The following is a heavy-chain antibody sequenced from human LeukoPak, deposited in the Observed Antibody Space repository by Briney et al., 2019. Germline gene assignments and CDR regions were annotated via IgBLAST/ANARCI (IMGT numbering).Heavy chain of an antibody. V-gene: IGHV4-34*01. CDR2: INHSGST. Sequence: SETLSLTCAVYGGSFSGYYWSWIRQPPGKGLEWIGEINHSGSTNYNPSLMSRVTISVDTSKNQFSLKLSSVTAADTAVYYCARARSSSWLTYFDYWGQGTLVTVSS. CDR1: GGSFSGYY. D-gene: IGHD6-13*01. CDR3: ARARSSSWLTYFDY. J-gene: IGHJ4*02.